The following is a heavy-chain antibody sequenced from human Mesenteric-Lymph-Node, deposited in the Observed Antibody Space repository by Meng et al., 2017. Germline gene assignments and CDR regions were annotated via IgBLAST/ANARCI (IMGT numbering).Heavy chain of an antibody. Sequence: EVQLVESGGGVVQPGRSLRLSCAASGFTFSSYDMHWVRQATGKGLEWVSAIGTAGDTYYPGSVKGRFTISRENAKNSLYLQMNSLRAGDTAVYYCARGSVYANSFNFDYWGQGTLVTVSS. CDR2: IGTAGDT. D-gene: IGHD2-8*01. V-gene: IGHV3-13*01. J-gene: IGHJ4*02. CDR1: GFTFSSYD. CDR3: ARGSVYANSFNFDY.